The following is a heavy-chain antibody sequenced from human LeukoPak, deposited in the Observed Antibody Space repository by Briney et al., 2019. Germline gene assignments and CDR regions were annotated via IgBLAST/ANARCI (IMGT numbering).Heavy chain of an antibody. J-gene: IGHJ4*02. V-gene: IGHV1-69*13. CDR3: ASPRAYCSSTSCYEFDY. D-gene: IGHD2-2*01. CDR2: IIPIFGTA. Sequence: EASVKVSCKASGGTFSSYAISWVRQAPGQGLEWMGGIIPIFGTANYAQKFQGRVTITADESTSTAYMELSSLRSEGTAVYYCASPRAYCSSTSCYEFDYWGQGTLVTVSS. CDR1: GGTFSSYA.